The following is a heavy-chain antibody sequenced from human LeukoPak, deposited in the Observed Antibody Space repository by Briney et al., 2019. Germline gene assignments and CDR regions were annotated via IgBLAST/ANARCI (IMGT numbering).Heavy chain of an antibody. J-gene: IGHJ3*02. D-gene: IGHD3-9*01. Sequence: GGSLRLSCAVSGFTFSSYEMNWVRQAPGKGLEWVSSISSSGTYVYYADSVKGRFTISRDNAKNSLSLQINSLRADDAAVYYCARASSKQLAGYLPDGFDIWGQGTMVTVSS. CDR1: GFTFSSYE. CDR2: ISSSGTYV. V-gene: IGHV3-21*01. CDR3: ARASSKQLAGYLPDGFDI.